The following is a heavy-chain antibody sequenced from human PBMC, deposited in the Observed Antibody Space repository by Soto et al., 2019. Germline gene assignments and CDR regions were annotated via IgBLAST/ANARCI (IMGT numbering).Heavy chain of an antibody. CDR2: IYSGGST. Sequence: EVQLVESGGGLVQPGGSLRLSCAASGFTVSSNYMSWVRQAPGKGLEWVSVIYSGGSTYYADSVKGRFTISRHNSKNTLYLQMNSLRAEDTAVYYCARVMAYCSGGSCPYDYYYYMDVWGKGTTVTVSS. D-gene: IGHD2-15*01. CDR3: ARVMAYCSGGSCPYDYYYYMDV. J-gene: IGHJ6*03. V-gene: IGHV3-53*04. CDR1: GFTVSSNY.